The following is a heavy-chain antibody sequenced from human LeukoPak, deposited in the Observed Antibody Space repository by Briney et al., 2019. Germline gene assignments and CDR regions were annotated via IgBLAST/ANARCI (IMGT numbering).Heavy chain of an antibody. Sequence: SQTLSLTCVISGDSVSGTSAGWNWIRQSPSRGLEWLGRTYYTSTWYNDYAVSVRSRILITPDTSKNQFSLQLNSVTPDDTAVYYCARLWLRDEYFDYWGQGTLVTVSS. V-gene: IGHV6-1*01. CDR3: ARLWLRDEYFDY. CDR1: GDSVSGTSAG. CDR2: TYYTSTWYN. J-gene: IGHJ4*02. D-gene: IGHD5-12*01.